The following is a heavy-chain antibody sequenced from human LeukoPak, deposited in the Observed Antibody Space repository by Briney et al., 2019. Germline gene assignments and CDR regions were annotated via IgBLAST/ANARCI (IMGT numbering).Heavy chain of an antibody. D-gene: IGHD6-6*01. CDR2: ISYDGSNK. V-gene: IGHV3-30*04. CDR1: GFTFSSYA. Sequence: GGSLRLSCAASGFTFSSYAMHWVRQAPGKGLEWVAVISYDGSNKYYADSVKGRFTISRDNSKNTLYLQMNRLRAGDTAVYYCARSSDSSSSFYYYYGMDVWGQGTTVTVSS. CDR3: ARSSDSSSSFYYYYGMDV. J-gene: IGHJ6*02.